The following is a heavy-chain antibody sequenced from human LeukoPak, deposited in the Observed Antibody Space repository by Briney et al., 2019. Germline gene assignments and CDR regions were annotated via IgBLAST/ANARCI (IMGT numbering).Heavy chain of an antibody. CDR1: VGSISSYY. CDR2: IYYSGST. D-gene: IGHD6-13*01. J-gene: IGHJ4*02. Sequence: SETLSLTCTVSVGSISSYYWSWIRQPPGKGLEWIGYIYYSGSTKYNPSLKSRVTISVDMSKHQFSLKLSSVTAAHTPVYYCARRGIGAAGYDYWGQGTLVTVSS. V-gene: IGHV4-59*08. CDR3: ARRGIGAAGYDY.